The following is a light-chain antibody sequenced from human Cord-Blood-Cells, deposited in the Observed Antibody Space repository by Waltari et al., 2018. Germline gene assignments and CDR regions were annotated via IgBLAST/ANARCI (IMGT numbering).Light chain of an antibody. J-gene: IGKJ4*01. CDR1: QDISNY. Sequence: DIQMTQSPSSLSASVGDRVTITCQASQDISNYLNWYQQKPGKAPKLLIYDASNLETGVPSRFSGSGSGTDFTFTISSLEPEDFAVYYCQQRSNWRITFGGGTKVEIK. CDR2: DAS. V-gene: IGKV1-33*01. CDR3: QQRSNWRIT.